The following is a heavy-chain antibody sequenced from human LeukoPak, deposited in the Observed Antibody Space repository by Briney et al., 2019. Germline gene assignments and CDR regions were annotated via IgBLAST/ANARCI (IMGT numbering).Heavy chain of an antibody. CDR2: IYYSGST. CDR1: GGSISTYY. Sequence: SETLSLTCIVSGGSISTYYWSWIRQPPGKGLEWIGYIYYSGSTNYNTSLKSRVTISVDTSKNQFSLKLSSVTAEDTAVYYCARSSGCFDYWGQGTLVTVSS. D-gene: IGHD6-19*01. CDR3: ARSSGCFDY. J-gene: IGHJ4*02. V-gene: IGHV4-59*01.